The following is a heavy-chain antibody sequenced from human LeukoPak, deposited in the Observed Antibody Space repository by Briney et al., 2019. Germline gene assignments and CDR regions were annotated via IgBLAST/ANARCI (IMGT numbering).Heavy chain of an antibody. CDR2: IKQDGSQK. J-gene: IGHJ6*02. Sequence: GGSLRLSCAASGFTSSSYWMSWVRQAPGKGLEWVANIKQDGSQKYYVDSVKGRFTISRDNAKNSLSLQMNSLRAEDTALYYCAKDIEIHRYSYGHYYYYGMDVWGQGTTVTVSS. CDR3: AKDIEIHRYSYGHYYYYGMDV. V-gene: IGHV3-7*03. CDR1: GFTSSSYW. D-gene: IGHD5-18*01.